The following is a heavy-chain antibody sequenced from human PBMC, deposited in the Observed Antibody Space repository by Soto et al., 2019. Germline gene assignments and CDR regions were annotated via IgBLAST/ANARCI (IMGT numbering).Heavy chain of an antibody. CDR1: GYTFTGYY. D-gene: IGHD3-10*01. J-gene: IGHJ5*02. V-gene: IGHV1-2*02. CDR2: INPNSGGT. CDR3: ARDRYYYGSGSYPLTPPNWFDP. Sequence: ASVTVSCKASGYTFTGYYMHWVRQAPGQGLEWMGWINPNSGGTNYAQKFQGRVTMTRDTSISTAYMELSRLRSDDTAVYYCARDRYYYGSGSYPLTPPNWFDPWGQGTLVTVSS.